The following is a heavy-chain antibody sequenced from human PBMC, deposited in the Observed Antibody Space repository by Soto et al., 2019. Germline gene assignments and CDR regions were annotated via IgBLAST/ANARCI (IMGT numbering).Heavy chain of an antibody. Sequence: SETLSLTCAVYGGSFSGYYWSWIRQPPGKGLEWIGEINHSGSTNYNPSLKSRVTISVDTSKNQFSLKLSSVTAAGTAVYYCARVQIVYYDILTGYYQGNWFDPWGQGTLVTVSS. D-gene: IGHD3-9*01. J-gene: IGHJ5*02. CDR3: ARVQIVYYDILTGYYQGNWFDP. CDR1: GGSFSGYY. CDR2: INHSGST. V-gene: IGHV4-34*01.